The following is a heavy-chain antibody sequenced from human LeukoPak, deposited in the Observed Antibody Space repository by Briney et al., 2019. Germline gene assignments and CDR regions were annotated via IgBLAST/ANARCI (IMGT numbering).Heavy chain of an antibody. D-gene: IGHD3-22*01. CDR2: IKPNSGDT. CDR3: ARTFYYDSSGYYFFVY. Sequence: ASVKVSCKASGYSFADYYMHWVRQAPGQGLEWMGWIKPNSGDTRSAQKFQGRVTMTRDTSISTAYMDLSRLRSDDTAVYYCARTFYYDSSGYYFFVYWGQGTLVTVSS. CDR1: GYSFADYY. J-gene: IGHJ4*02. V-gene: IGHV1-2*02.